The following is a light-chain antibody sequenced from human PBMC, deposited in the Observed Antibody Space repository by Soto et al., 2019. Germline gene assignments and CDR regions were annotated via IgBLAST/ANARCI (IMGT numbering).Light chain of an antibody. CDR2: DVN. J-gene: IGLJ1*01. Sequence: QSALTQPRSVSGSPGQSVTISCTGTSSAVGGYNFVSWYQQHPGKAPKLMIYDVNKRPSGVPDHFSGSKSGNTASLTISGLQAEDEADYYCCSNAGSDTYVFGTGTKLTVL. CDR3: CSNAGSDTYV. CDR1: SSAVGGYNF. V-gene: IGLV2-11*01.